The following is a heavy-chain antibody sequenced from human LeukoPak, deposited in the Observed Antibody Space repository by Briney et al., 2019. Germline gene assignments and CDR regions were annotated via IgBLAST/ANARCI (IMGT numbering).Heavy chain of an antibody. Sequence: PGGSLRLSCAASGFTFSGYAMYWVRQAPGKGLEWVTFISYDGSNKYYTDSVKGRFTISRDDSKSTLYLQMNSLRAEDTAVCYCARGSPPDYWGQGTLATVSS. CDR2: ISYDGSNK. J-gene: IGHJ4*02. V-gene: IGHV3-30*04. D-gene: IGHD6-19*01. CDR3: ARGSPPDY. CDR1: GFTFSGYA.